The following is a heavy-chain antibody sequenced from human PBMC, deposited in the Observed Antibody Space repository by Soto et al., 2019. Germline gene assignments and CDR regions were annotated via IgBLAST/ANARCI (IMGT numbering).Heavy chain of an antibody. Sequence: SETLSLTCTVSGGSISSGGYYWSWIRQHPGKGLEWIGYIYYSGSTYYNPSLKSRVTISVDTSKNQFSLKLSSVTAADTAVYYCARESRDGYIHYFDYWGQGTLVTVSS. J-gene: IGHJ4*02. CDR1: GGSISSGGYY. CDR2: IYYSGST. V-gene: IGHV4-31*03. D-gene: IGHD5-12*01. CDR3: ARESRDGYIHYFDY.